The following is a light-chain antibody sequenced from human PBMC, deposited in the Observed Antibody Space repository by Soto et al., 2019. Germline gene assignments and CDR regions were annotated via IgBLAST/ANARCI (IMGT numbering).Light chain of an antibody. J-gene: IGLJ2*01. CDR3: CSYAGSYTFEV. V-gene: IGLV2-11*01. CDR2: DVS. Sequence: QSALTQPRSVSGSPGQSVTISCTGTSSDVGGYNYVSWYQQHPGKAPKLMIYDVSKRPSGVPDRFSGSKSGNTAPLTISGLQAEDEADYYCCSYAGSYTFEVFGGGTQLTVL. CDR1: SSDVGGYNY.